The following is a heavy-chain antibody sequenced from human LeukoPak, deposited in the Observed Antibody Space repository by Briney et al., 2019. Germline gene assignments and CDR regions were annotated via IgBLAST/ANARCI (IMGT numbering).Heavy chain of an antibody. Sequence: GESLKISCKGSGYSSTSYWIGWVRQMPGKGLEWMGIIYPGDSDTRYSPSFQGQVTISADKSISTAYLQWSSLKASDTAMYYCASSLVVTLRSDAFDIWGQGTMVTVSS. CDR2: IYPGDSDT. D-gene: IGHD4-23*01. CDR3: ASSLVVTLRSDAFDI. V-gene: IGHV5-51*01. CDR1: GYSSTSYW. J-gene: IGHJ3*02.